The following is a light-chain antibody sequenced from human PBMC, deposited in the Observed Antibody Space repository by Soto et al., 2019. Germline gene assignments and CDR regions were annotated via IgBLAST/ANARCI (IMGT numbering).Light chain of an antibody. CDR1: QSITNYY. J-gene: IGKJ2*01. CDR2: GAS. CDR3: HQYGSSPPT. V-gene: IGKV3-20*01. Sequence: VLTQSPATLSLSPGERATLSCRASQSITNYYLTWYQQKPGQAPRLLIYGASSRATGIPDRFSGSGSGTDFPLAISGPEPEDLAVYYCHQYGSSPPTFGQGTQLEIK.